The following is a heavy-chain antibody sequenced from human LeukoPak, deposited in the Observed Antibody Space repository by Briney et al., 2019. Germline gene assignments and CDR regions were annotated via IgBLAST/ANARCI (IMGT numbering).Heavy chain of an antibody. J-gene: IGHJ3*02. CDR2: IYYSGST. D-gene: IGHD3-22*01. Sequence: PSETLSLTCTVSGGSISSGGYYWSWIRQHPGKGLEWIGYIYYSGSTYYNPSLKSRVTMSVDTSKNQFSLKLSSVTAADTAVYYCARDVPDYYDSSDDAFDIWGQGTMVTVSS. V-gene: IGHV4-31*03. CDR3: ARDVPDYYDSSDDAFDI. CDR1: GGSISSGGYY.